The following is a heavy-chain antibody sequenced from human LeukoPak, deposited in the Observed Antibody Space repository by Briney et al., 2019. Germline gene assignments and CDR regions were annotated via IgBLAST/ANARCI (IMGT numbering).Heavy chain of an antibody. CDR2: IYRSGST. CDR1: GGSISSSSYY. J-gene: IGHJ4*02. Sequence: SETLSLTCTVSGGSISSSSYYWGWIRQPPGKGLEWIGNIYRSGSTYYSPSLKSRVTISIDTSKNQFSLKLSSVTAADTAVYYCASPLYSSSHFDFWGQGALVTVSS. CDR3: ASPLYSSSHFDF. V-gene: IGHV4-39*07. D-gene: IGHD6-6*01.